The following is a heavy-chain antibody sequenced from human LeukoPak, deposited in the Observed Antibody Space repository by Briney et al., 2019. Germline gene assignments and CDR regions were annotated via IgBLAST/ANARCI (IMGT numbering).Heavy chain of an antibody. Sequence: SETLSLTCAVYGGSFSGYYWSWIRQPPGKGLEWIGEINHSGSTNYNPSLKSRVTISVDTSKNQFSLKLSSVTAADTAVYYCARDPVGALGWFDPWGQGTLVTVSS. CDR1: GGSFSGYY. CDR2: INHSGST. CDR3: ARDPVGALGWFDP. J-gene: IGHJ5*02. V-gene: IGHV4-34*01.